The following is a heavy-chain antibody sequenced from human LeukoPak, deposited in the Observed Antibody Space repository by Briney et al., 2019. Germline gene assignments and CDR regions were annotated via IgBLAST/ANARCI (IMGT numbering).Heavy chain of an antibody. CDR1: GFTFSSYS. J-gene: IGHJ6*04. CDR2: ISSSSHYI. CDR3: ARDLVPQLLWLMDV. D-gene: IGHD3-10*01. V-gene: IGHV3-21*01. Sequence: PGGSLRLSCAASGFTFSSYSLNWVRQAPGMGLEWVSSISSSSHYIYYADSVKGRFTISRDNAKNSLYLQMNSLRAEDTAVYYCARDLVPQLLWLMDVWGKGTTVTISS.